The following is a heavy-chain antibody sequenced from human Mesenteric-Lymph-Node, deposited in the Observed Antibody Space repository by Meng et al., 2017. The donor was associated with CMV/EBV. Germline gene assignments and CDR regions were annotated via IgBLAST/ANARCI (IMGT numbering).Heavy chain of an antibody. Sequence: ESLKISCETSGFIFKNYGMSWVRQAPGKGLEWVSGICGSGDCTYYADSVKGRFTISRDNSNNTLHLQMNSLRAEDTAIYFCAKSLPHSSRWYAGYYFDYWGQGTVVTVSS. CDR2: ICGSGDCT. CDR3: AKSLPHSSRWYAGYYFDY. D-gene: IGHD6-19*01. V-gene: IGHV3-23*01. CDR1: GFIFKNYG. J-gene: IGHJ4*02.